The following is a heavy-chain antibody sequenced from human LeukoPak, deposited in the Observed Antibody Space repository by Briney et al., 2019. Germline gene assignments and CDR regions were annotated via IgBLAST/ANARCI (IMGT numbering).Heavy chain of an antibody. CDR2: IYTSGST. CDR3: ARDLWGFAGFGEVDVWFDP. V-gene: IGHV4-4*07. J-gene: IGHJ5*02. D-gene: IGHD3-10*01. CDR1: GGSISSYY. Sequence: KPSETLSLTCTVSGGSISSYYWSWIRQPAGKGLEWIGRIYTSGSTNYNPSLKSRVTMSVDTSKNQFSLKLSSVTAADTAVYYCARDLWGFAGFGEVDVWFDPWGQGTLVTVSS.